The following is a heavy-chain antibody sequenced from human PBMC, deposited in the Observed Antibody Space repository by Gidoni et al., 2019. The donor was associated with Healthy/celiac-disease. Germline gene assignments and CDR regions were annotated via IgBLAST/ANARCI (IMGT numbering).Heavy chain of an antibody. V-gene: IGHV3-23*01. Sequence: EVQLLESGGGLVQPGGSLRLSCAASGFTFRSYAMSWVRQAPGKGLEWVSAIGGSGGSTYYADSVKGRFTISRDNSKNTLYLQMNSLRAEDTAVYYCANLEGATMIDDAFDIWGQGTMVTVSS. CDR1: GFTFRSYA. J-gene: IGHJ3*02. D-gene: IGHD3-22*01. CDR2: IGGSGGST. CDR3: ANLEGATMIDDAFDI.